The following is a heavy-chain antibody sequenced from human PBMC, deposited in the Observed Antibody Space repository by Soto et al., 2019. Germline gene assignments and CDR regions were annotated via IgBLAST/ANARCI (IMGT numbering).Heavy chain of an antibody. CDR3: ASFGEYSGYDSLYAFDI. D-gene: IGHD5-12*01. CDR1: GGSISSYY. CDR2: IYYSGST. J-gene: IGHJ3*02. Sequence: SETLSLTCTVSGGSISSYYWSWIRQPPGKGLEWIGYIYYSGSTNYNPSLKSRVTISVDTSKNQFSLKLSSVTAADTAVYYCASFGEYSGYDSLYAFDIWGQGTMVTVSS. V-gene: IGHV4-59*01.